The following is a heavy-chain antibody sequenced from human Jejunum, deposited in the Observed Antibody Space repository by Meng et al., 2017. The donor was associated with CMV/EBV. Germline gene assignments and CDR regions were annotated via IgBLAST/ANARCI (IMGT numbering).Heavy chain of an antibody. CDR2: ITHSGST. CDR1: GAPFSGY. Sequence: LLPQWGAGLLKPSETLSLTCGVYGAPFSGYWSWVRQPPGKGLEWIGEITHSGSTNYNVSLKSRVTISIDTSKNQFSLKLSSVTATDTAVYYCAPGFRSWSGSYSSWGQGTLVTVSS. J-gene: IGHJ4*02. V-gene: IGHV4-34*01. CDR3: APGFRSWSGSYSS. D-gene: IGHD1-26*01.